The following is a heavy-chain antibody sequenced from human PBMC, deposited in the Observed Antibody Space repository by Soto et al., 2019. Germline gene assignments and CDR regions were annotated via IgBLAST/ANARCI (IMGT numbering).Heavy chain of an antibody. CDR2: ISYDGSNK. CDR3: ATSGSGRVAWGWFDP. Sequence: QVQLVESGGGVVQPGRSLRLSCAASGFTFSSDGMHWVRQAPGKGLEWVAVISYDGSNKYYADSVKGRFTISRDDSKNTLYLQMNSLRAEDTAVYYCATSGSGRVAWGWFDPWGQGTLVTVSS. D-gene: IGHD3-10*01. J-gene: IGHJ5*02. V-gene: IGHV3-30*03. CDR1: GFTFSSDG.